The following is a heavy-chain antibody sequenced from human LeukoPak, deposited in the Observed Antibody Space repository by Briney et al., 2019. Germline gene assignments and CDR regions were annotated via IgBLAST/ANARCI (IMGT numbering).Heavy chain of an antibody. Sequence: SETQSLTCTVSGGSISNNNYYWAWIRQPPGKGLECIGSIYYSGSPYYNPSLKSRVTISVDTSKNQFSLRLSSVTAADTAVYYCATWRTAKTGFDYWGQGTLVTVSS. J-gene: IGHJ4*02. D-gene: IGHD1-1*01. CDR3: ATWRTAKTGFDY. CDR2: IYYSGSP. CDR1: GGSISNNNYY. V-gene: IGHV4-39*01.